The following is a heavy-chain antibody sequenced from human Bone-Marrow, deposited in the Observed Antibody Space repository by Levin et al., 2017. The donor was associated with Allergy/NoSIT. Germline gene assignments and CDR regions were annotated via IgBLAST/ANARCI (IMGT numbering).Heavy chain of an antibody. J-gene: IGHJ3*01. CDR2: SSAYNGKT. CDR1: GYSFSSYA. D-gene: IGHD6-6*01. V-gene: IGHV1-18*01. CDR3: VVAAFYV. Sequence: ASVKVSCKTSGYSFSSYAINWVRQAPGQGLEWLGWSSAYNGKTMYAKKVQGRVTMTTDTSTSTAYLDLTGLKSDDTAVYYCVVAAFYVWGQGTLVIVSS.